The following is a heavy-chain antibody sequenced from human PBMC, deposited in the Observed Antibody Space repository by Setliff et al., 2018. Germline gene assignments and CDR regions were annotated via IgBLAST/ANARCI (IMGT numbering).Heavy chain of an antibody. J-gene: IGHJ3*02. D-gene: IGHD2-2*01. Sequence: GASVKVSCKASGYTFISYGISWVRQAPGQGLEWMGWISAYNGNTNYAQKLQGRVTMTTDTSTSTAYMELRSLRSDDTAVCYCARVLFHCSSTSCYLDAFDIWGQGTMVTVSS. CDR1: GYTFISYG. V-gene: IGHV1-18*01. CDR3: ARVLFHCSSTSCYLDAFDI. CDR2: ISAYNGNT.